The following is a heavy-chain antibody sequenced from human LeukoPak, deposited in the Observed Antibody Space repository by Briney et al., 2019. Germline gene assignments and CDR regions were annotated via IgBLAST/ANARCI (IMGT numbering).Heavy chain of an antibody. CDR1: GFTFSDYY. J-gene: IGHJ4*02. Sequence: GGSLRLSCAASGFTFSDYYMSWIRQAPGKGLEWVSYISSSGSTIYYADSVKGRFTISRDNAKNSLYLQMNSLRAEDTAVYYCARTNYDILTGFIFDYWGQGTLVTVSS. CDR3: ARTNYDILTGFIFDY. V-gene: IGHV3-11*01. D-gene: IGHD3-9*01. CDR2: ISSSGSTI.